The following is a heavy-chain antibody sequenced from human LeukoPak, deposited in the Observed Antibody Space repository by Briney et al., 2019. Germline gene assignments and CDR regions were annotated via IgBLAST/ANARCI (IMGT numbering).Heavy chain of an antibody. J-gene: IGHJ4*02. V-gene: IGHV3-7*03. D-gene: IGHD3-3*01. CDR2: IKLDGSEK. Sequence: GGSLRLSCVASGFTFGKYCMSWVRQAPGKGLEWVANIKLDGSEKNYVYSVKGRFTISRDNTKNSLYLQMNSLRVEDTAVFYCARDQYDTWSRRGNFDSWGQGTLVIVSS. CDR1: GFTFGKYC. CDR3: ARDQYDTWSRRGNFDS.